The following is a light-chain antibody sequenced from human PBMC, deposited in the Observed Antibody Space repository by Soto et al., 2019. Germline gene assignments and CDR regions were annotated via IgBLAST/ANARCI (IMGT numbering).Light chain of an antibody. CDR3: QQYGSSPWT. J-gene: IGKJ1*01. Sequence: EDVLTQSVGTLSLSTGERATLSCRASQSVSSSYLAWYQQKPGQAPRLLIYGASSRATGIPDRFSGSGSGTDFTLTISRLEPEDFAVYYCQQYGSSPWTFGQVTKV. CDR1: QSVSSSY. CDR2: GAS. V-gene: IGKV3-20*01.